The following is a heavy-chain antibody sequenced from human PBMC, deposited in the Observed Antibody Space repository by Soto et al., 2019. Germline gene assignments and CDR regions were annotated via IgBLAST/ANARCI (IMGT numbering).Heavy chain of an antibody. Sequence: SVKVSCKASGGTFSSYAISWVRQAPGQGLEWMGGIIPKFGTANYAQKFKGRVTMTTDNSTSTVYMELNRLTSEDTAVYYCARDPAGSPSPLDVWGKGTTVTVSS. CDR3: ARDPAGSPSPLDV. J-gene: IGHJ6*04. D-gene: IGHD2-15*01. CDR1: GGTFSSYA. V-gene: IGHV1-69*05. CDR2: IIPKFGTA.